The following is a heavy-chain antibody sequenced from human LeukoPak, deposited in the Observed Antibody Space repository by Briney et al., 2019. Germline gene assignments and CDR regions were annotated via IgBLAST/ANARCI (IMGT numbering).Heavy chain of an antibody. D-gene: IGHD6-13*01. CDR2: ISAYNGNT. CDR1: GYIFSSYG. Sequence: ASVKVSCRASGYIFSSYGINWMRQAPGQGPEWMGWISAYNGNTNYAQNFQGRVTMTTDTSTSTAYMELRSLSSDDTAVYYCARDLGAAGTLSFFDYWGQGTLVTVSS. V-gene: IGHV1-18*04. J-gene: IGHJ4*02. CDR3: ARDLGAAGTLSFFDY.